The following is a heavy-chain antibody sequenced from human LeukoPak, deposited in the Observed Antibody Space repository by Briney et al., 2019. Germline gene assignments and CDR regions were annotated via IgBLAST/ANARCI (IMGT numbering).Heavy chain of an antibody. J-gene: IGHJ5*02. CDR2: IRNDGSNK. D-gene: IGHD6-13*01. CDR1: GFTFSSNG. CDR3: AKGAGYSPNWFDP. V-gene: IGHV3-30*02. Sequence: GGSLRLSCVASGFTFSSNGMHWVRQAPGKGLEWVAFIRNDGSNKYYVDSVKGRFTIYRDNSKNTLYLQMNSLRAEDTAVYYCAKGAGYSPNWFDPWGQGTLVTVSS.